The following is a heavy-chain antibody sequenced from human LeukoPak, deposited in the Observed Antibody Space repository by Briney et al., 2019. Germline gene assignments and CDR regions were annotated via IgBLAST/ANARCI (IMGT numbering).Heavy chain of an antibody. CDR2: IKSKTDGGTT. CDR3: TTVGYYDSSAPY. CDR1: GFTFSSYS. J-gene: IGHJ4*02. Sequence: GGSLRLSCAASGFTFSSYSMSWVRQAPGKGLEWVGRIKSKTDGGTTDLAAPVKGRFTISRDDSKNTLYLQMNSLKTDDTAVYYCTTVGYYDSSAPYWGQGTLVTVSS. V-gene: IGHV3-15*01. D-gene: IGHD3-22*01.